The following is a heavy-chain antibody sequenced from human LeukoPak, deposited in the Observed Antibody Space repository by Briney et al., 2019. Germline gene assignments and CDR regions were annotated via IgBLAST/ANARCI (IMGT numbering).Heavy chain of an antibody. J-gene: IGHJ5*02. Sequence: GGSLRLSCAASGFTFSSYAMMWVRQAPGKGLDWVSTISVSGGSPNYADSVKGRFTISRDNSKNTLFLQMNSLRAEDTSLYYCAKGLREYDFWSGYATWGQGTLVTVSS. CDR3: AKGLREYDFWSGYAT. CDR2: ISVSGGSP. D-gene: IGHD3-3*01. CDR1: GFTFSSYA. V-gene: IGHV3-23*01.